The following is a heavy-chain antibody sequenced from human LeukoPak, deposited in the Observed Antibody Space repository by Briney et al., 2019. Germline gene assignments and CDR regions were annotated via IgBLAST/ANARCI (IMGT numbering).Heavy chain of an antibody. D-gene: IGHD2-2*01. CDR3: ARVFAVPAAGWFDP. CDR2: INPNSGGT. J-gene: IGHJ5*02. CDR1: GYTFTGYY. V-gene: IGHV1-2*02. Sequence: GASVKVSCKASGYTFTGYYMHWVRQAPGQGLEWMGWINPNSGGTNYAQKFQGRVTMTRDTSISTAYMELSRLRSDDTAVYYCARVFAVPAAGWFDPWGQGTLDTVSS.